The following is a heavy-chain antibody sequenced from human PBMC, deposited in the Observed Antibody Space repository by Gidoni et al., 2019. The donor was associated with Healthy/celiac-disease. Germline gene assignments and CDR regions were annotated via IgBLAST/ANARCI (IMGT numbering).Heavy chain of an antibody. V-gene: IGHV3-30-3*01. CDR2: ISYDGSNK. D-gene: IGHD6-13*01. Sequence: QVQLVESGGGVVQPGRSLSLSWAASGFTFSRYAMHWVRQAPGKGLEWVAVISYDGSNKYYADSVKGRFTISRDNSKNTLYLQMNSLRAEDTAVYYCARASGYSTKLAPFYYWGQGTLVTVSS. CDR1: GFTFSRYA. J-gene: IGHJ4*02. CDR3: ARASGYSTKLAPFYY.